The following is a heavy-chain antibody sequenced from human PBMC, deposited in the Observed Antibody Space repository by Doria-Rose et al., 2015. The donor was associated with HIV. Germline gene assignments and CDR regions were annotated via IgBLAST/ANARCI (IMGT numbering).Heavy chain of an antibody. V-gene: IGHV4-4*09. CDR1: GGSISSYY. J-gene: IGHJ6*03. Sequence: ETLSLACTVSGGSISSYYWNWIRQPPGKGLEWIGYIYSSGSTHYNSSLKSRVTISIDTSKNQFSLKLSSVTAADTAVYYCARFRPSRGIYYSLDVWGKGTTVTVSS. D-gene: IGHD3-10*01. CDR2: IYSSGST. CDR3: ARFRPSRGIYYSLDV.